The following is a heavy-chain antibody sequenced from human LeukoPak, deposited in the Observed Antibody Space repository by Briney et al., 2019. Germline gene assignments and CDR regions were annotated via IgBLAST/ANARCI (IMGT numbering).Heavy chain of an antibody. J-gene: IGHJ4*02. CDR2: ISGSGGST. CDR1: GFTFSSYA. CDR3: AKGNYDSSGYPDY. D-gene: IGHD3-22*01. Sequence: GGSLRLSCAASGFTFSSYAMSWVRQAPGKGLEWVSAISGSGGSTYYADSVKGRFTISRDKSKNTLYLQMNSLRAEDTAVYYCAKGNYDSSGYPDYWGQGTLVTVSS. V-gene: IGHV3-23*01.